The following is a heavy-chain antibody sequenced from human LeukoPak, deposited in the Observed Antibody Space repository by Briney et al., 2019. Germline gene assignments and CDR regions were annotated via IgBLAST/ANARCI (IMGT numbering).Heavy chain of an antibody. CDR3: ARGVGFDAFDI. V-gene: IGHV4-30-2*01. D-gene: IGHD1-26*01. J-gene: IGHJ3*02. Sequence: SETLSLTCAVSGGSISSGDYSWSWIRQPPGKGLEWIGYIYNSGSPYLNPSLKSRVTISTDRSKNQFSLKLSSVTAADTAVYYCARGVGFDAFDIWGQGTMVTVSS. CDR2: IYNSGSP. CDR1: GGSISSGDYS.